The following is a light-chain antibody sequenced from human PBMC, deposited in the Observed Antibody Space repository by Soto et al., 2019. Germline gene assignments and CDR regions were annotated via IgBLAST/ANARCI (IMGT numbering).Light chain of an antibody. V-gene: IGLV2-8*01. Sequence: QSALTQPPSASGSPGQSVTISCAGTSSDVGGYNYVSWHQQYPGKVPKLMIYEVSERPSGVPDRFSGSKSGNTAFLTVSGLQAEDEADYYCLSYADTAYVFXTGTKVTVL. CDR1: SSDVGGYNY. J-gene: IGLJ1*01. CDR3: LSYADTAYV. CDR2: EVS.